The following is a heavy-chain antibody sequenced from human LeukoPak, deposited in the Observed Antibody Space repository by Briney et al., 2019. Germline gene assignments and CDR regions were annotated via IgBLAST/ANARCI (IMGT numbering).Heavy chain of an antibody. CDR1: GYTFTGYY. J-gene: IGHJ4*02. CDR2: INPNSGGT. CDR3: ARDLLTMVRGVIITAFDY. D-gene: IGHD3-10*01. Sequence: GASVKVSCKASGYTFTGYYMHWVRQAPGQGLEWMGWINPNSGGTNYAQKFQGRVTMTRDTSISTAYMELSRLRSDDTAVHYCARDLLTMVRGVIITAFDYLGQGNLVTVSS. V-gene: IGHV1-2*02.